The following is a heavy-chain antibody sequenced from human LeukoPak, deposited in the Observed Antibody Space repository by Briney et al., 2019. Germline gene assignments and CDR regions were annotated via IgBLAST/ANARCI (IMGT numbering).Heavy chain of an antibody. Sequence: SETLSLTCAVYGGSFSGYYWSWIRQPPGKGLEWIGEINHSGSTNYNPSLKSRVTISVDTSKNQFSLKLSSVTAADTAVYHCARGAIAAAGTQVDYWGQGTLVTVSS. D-gene: IGHD6-13*01. CDR1: GGSFSGYY. V-gene: IGHV4-34*01. CDR3: ARGAIAAAGTQVDY. J-gene: IGHJ4*02. CDR2: INHSGST.